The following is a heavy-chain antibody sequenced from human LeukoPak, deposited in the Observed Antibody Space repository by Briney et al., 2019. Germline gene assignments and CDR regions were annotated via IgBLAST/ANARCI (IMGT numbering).Heavy chain of an antibody. CDR2: IKQDGSGK. V-gene: IGHV3-7*01. J-gene: IGHJ4*02. Sequence: GGSLRLSCAASGFTFSSYWMSWVRQAPGKGLEWVANIKQDGSGKYCVDTVKGLFTISRDNAKNSLYLQMNSLRAEDTAVYYCARDGRGIAVDWGQGTLVTVSS. CDR3: ARDGRGIAVD. D-gene: IGHD6-19*01. CDR1: GFTFSSYW.